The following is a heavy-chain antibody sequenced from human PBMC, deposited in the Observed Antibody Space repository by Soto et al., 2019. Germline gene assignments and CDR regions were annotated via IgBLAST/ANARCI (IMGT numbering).Heavy chain of an antibody. J-gene: IGHJ5*02. CDR2: INPATGDT. Sequence: VNRVQSGAEVQKPGASVRISCQASGYAFTTSAIHWVRQAPGQSLEWMGWINPATGDTKYSQNVRGRVTFALDTSATTAYMDLRSLASHDTAVYYCARASGRSKLLPFYFDPWGQGTQVTVSS. CDR3: ARASGRSKLLPFYFDP. D-gene: IGHD1-26*01. V-gene: IGHV1-3*01. CDR1: GYAFTTSA.